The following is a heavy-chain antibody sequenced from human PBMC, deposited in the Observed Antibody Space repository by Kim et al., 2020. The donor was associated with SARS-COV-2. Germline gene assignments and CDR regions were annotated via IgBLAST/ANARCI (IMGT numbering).Heavy chain of an antibody. Sequence: GGSLRLSCAASGFTVTNNGMHWVRQAPGKGLEWVAVICNDGNTKYSADAVEGRFTISRDTYKNPLYQLMSSLRAEDTAEYYWAGDIWY. V-gene: IGHV3-33*01. CDR1: GFTVTNNG. CDR3: AGDIWY. J-gene: IGHJ2*01. CDR2: ICNDGNTK.